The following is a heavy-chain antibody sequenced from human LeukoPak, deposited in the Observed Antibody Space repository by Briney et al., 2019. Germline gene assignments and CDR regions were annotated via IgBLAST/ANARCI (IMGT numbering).Heavy chain of an antibody. Sequence: GGSLRLSCAASGFTFSSYSMNWVRQAPGKGLEWVSYISNSDNTRYYADSVKGRFTISRDDSKNTAYLQMNSLKTEDTAVYYCTRQTVAGTQHWGQGTLVTVSS. V-gene: IGHV3-48*01. J-gene: IGHJ1*01. CDR1: GFTFSSYS. CDR3: TRQTVAGTQH. CDR2: ISNSDNTR. D-gene: IGHD6-19*01.